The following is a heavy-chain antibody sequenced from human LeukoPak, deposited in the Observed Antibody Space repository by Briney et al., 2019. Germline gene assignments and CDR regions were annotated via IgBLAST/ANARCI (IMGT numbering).Heavy chain of an antibody. D-gene: IGHD3-10*01. CDR3: GKDISAGGMDV. V-gene: IGHV3-9*01. CDR1: ESTFDYA. Sequence: GGSLRLSCTASESTFDYAMHWVRQTPGKGLEWVSGIGWNSARTGYADSVRGRFTISRDNAKNSLYLQMNSLRAEDTALYYCGKDISAGGMDVWGQGTTVTVSS. CDR2: IGWNSART. J-gene: IGHJ6*02.